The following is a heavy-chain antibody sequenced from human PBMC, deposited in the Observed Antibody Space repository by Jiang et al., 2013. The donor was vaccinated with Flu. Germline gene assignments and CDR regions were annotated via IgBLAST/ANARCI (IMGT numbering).Heavy chain of an antibody. CDR2: LYDSGTT. J-gene: IGHJ5*02. D-gene: IGHD3-22*01. V-gene: IGHV4-59*12. Sequence: ISNYYWNWIRQPPGRDWSGLAILYDSGTTNYNPSLKSRVTISVDTSKNQVSLKLSSVTAADTAVYYCARDHNSYYFDSSATYRNRFDPWGQGTLVTVSS. CDR1: ISNYY. CDR3: ARDHNSYYFDSSATYRNRFDP.